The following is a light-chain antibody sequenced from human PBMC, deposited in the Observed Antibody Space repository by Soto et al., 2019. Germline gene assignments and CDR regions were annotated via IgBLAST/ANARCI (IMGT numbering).Light chain of an antibody. Sequence: EIVLTQSPGTLSLSPGERATLSCRASQSVSSSYLAWYQQKPGQAPRLLIYCASSSATGIPDRCSGSGSGTDFTLTISRLEPEDFAVYYCQQYGSSPRLTFGGGTKVEIK. V-gene: IGKV3-20*01. J-gene: IGKJ4*01. CDR3: QQYGSSPRLT. CDR2: CAS. CDR1: QSVSSSY.